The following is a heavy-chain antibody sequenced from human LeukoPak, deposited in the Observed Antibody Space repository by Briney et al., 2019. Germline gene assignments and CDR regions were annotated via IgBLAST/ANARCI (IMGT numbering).Heavy chain of an antibody. V-gene: IGHV3-23*01. CDR1: GFTFSSYA. J-gene: IGHJ4*02. D-gene: IGHD4-17*01. CDR2: ISGSGGKT. Sequence: GGSLRLSCAASGFTFSSYAMSWVRQAPGKGLDWVSLISGSGGKTYYADSVKGRFTISRDNSKNTLYLQMNSLRAEDTAVYYCAKGLQPLGDLGFDYWGQGTLVTVSS. CDR3: AKGLQPLGDLGFDY.